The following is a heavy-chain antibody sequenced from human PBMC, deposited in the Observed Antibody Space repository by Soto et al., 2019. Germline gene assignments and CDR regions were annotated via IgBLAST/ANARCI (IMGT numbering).Heavy chain of an antibody. D-gene: IGHD2-2*01. CDR2: ISYSGNT. Sequence: QVQLQESGPGLVKPSQTLSLTCTVSGGSISSGDYYWSWIRQPPGKGLEWIGYISYSGNTHYNPSLKRRVTISLDTSKNQISVKLSSVTAADTAVYYFATYAGYYGMDVWGQGTTVTVSS. J-gene: IGHJ6*02. V-gene: IGHV4-30-4*01. CDR1: GGSISSGDYY. CDR3: ATYAGYYGMDV.